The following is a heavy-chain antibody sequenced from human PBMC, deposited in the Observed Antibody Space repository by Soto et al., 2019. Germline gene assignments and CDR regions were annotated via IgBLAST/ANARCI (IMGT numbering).Heavy chain of an antibody. D-gene: IGHD3-22*01. CDR2: INPTNGDT. CDR3: TRGPSSGAFDY. J-gene: IGHJ4*02. Sequence: QVQLVQSGAEVKKPGASVKVSCKASGYTFTEYYMHWMRQAPGQGLEWMGWINPTNGDTNYAHNFQDRVTMTRDASISTACMELSSLTSDDTAVYYCTRGPSSGAFDYWGQGSLVAVSS. CDR1: GYTFTEYY. V-gene: IGHV1-2*02.